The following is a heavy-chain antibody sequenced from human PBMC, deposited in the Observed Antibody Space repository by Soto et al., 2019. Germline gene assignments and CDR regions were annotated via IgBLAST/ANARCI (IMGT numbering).Heavy chain of an antibody. CDR3: ARQCSGGSCYQNYYYYYGMDV. D-gene: IGHD2-15*01. J-gene: IGHJ6*02. V-gene: IGHV5-51*01. CDR1: GYSFTSYW. Sequence: GESLKISCKGSGYSFTSYWIGWVRQMPGKGLEWMGIIYPGDSDTRYSPSFQGQVTISADKSISTAYLQWSSLKASDTTMYYCARQCSGGSCYQNYYYYYGMDVWGQGTTVTVSS. CDR2: IYPGDSDT.